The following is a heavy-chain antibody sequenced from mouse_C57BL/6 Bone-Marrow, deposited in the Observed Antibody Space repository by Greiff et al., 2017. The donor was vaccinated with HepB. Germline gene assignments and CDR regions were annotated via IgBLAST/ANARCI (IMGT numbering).Heavy chain of an antibody. CDR3: ARAYYYGSRMVDY. V-gene: IGHV1-18*01. J-gene: IGHJ4*01. CDR2: INPNNGGT. D-gene: IGHD1-1*01. Sequence: VQLKQSGPELVKPGASVKIPCKASGYTFTDYNMDWVKQSHGKSLEWIGDINPNNGGTIYNQKFKGKATLTVDKSSSTAYMELRSLTSEDTAVYYCARAYYYGSRMVDYWGQGTSVTVSS. CDR1: GYTFTDYN.